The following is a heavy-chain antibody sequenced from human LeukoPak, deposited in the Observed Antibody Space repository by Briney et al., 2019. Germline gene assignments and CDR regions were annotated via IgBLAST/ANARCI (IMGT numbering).Heavy chain of an antibody. CDR3: ASGGFGGNDAFDI. J-gene: IGHJ3*02. Sequence: ASVKVSCKASGGTLSSYAISWVRQAPGQGLEWMGGIIPIFGTANYAQKFQGRVTITADESTSTAYMELSSLRSEDTAVYYCASGGFGGNDAFDIWGQGTMVTVSS. CDR2: IIPIFGTA. V-gene: IGHV1-69*13. CDR1: GGTLSSYA. D-gene: IGHD3-16*01.